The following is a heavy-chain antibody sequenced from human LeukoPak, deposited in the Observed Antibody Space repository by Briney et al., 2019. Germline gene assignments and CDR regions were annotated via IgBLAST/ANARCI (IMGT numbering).Heavy chain of an antibody. CDR3: AKKVVVGATSPYSDFQD. CDR1: GFTFSSYA. D-gene: IGHD1-26*01. J-gene: IGHJ1*01. V-gene: IGHV3-23*01. CDR2: ISGSGVTT. Sequence: GGSLRLSCAASGFTFSSYAMSWAGQAPGKGLEWVSAISGSGVTTHYAGSVKGRFSISRDNSKNTLYLQMNSLRAEDTALYYCAKKVVVGATSPYSDFQDWGQGTLVTVSS.